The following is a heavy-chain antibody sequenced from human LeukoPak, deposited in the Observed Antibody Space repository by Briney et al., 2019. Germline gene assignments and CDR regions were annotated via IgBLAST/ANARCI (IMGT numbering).Heavy chain of an antibody. D-gene: IGHD2/OR15-2a*01. CDR2: VNADNGNT. J-gene: IGHJ4*02. V-gene: IGHV1-3*01. CDR1: GYTFTYYA. Sequence: GASVKVSCKASGYTFTYYAIHWVRQAPGQRLEWMGWVNADNGNTKYSLKFQDRVTITRDTPASTAYMELSSLRSEDTAVYYCARIIRYYFDYWGQGTLVTVSS. CDR3: ARIIRYYFDY.